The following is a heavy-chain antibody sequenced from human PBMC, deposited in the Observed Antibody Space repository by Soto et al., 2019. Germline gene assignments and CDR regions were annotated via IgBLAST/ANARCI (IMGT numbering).Heavy chain of an antibody. CDR2: IWYDGSKK. V-gene: IGHV3-33*03. Sequence: QAQLVESGGGVVQPGTSLRLSCAASGFTISTHGMHWVRQAPGKGLEWLANIWYDGSKKFYAESVKGRFSISKDNSKNTLYRQMSSLRAEDTGVYYCAAATTWNFHFPYWGQGTQVTVSS. J-gene: IGHJ4*02. CDR1: GFTISTHG. D-gene: IGHD1-7*01. CDR3: AAATTWNFHFPY.